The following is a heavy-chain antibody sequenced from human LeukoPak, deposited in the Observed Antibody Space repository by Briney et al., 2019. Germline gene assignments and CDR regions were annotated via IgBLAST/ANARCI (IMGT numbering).Heavy chain of an antibody. V-gene: IGHV5-51*01. D-gene: IGHD3-22*01. CDR3: ARRIGYCYDSSGYFFDY. J-gene: IGHJ4*02. Sequence: GESLKISCKGAGYSFTSYWIGWVRQMPEKGLEWMGIIYPGDSDTRYSPSFQGQVTISADKSISTAYLQWSSLKASDTAMYYCARRIGYCYDSSGYFFDYWGQGTLVTVSS. CDR2: IYPGDSDT. CDR1: GYSFTSYW.